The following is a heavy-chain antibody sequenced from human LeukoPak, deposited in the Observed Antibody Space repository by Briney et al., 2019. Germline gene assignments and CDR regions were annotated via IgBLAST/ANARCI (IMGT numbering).Heavy chain of an antibody. D-gene: IGHD2-21*01. V-gene: IGHV3-9*01. CDR2: ISWNSGSI. CDR3: AKDITAEVLLLGD. CDR1: GLNFDDYA. Sequence: SLRLSYAASGLNFDDYAMHWLRQAPGKGLPWVSVISWNSGSIGYAVSVQVRFTISRYNDKNSLYLQMNSLRAKDAALYASAKDITAEVLLLGDRGQGIMVS. J-gene: IGHJ4*02.